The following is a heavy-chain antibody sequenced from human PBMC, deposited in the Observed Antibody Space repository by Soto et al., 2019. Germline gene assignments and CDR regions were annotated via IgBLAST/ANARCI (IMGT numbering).Heavy chain of an antibody. Sequence: GGYLRLCCAASGVLFTNYAMNWVRQAPGKGLEWVPFIGVRGNSAYYADSVQGRFTISRDNSKNTLSLQMSSLTADDTAIYYCVREVCGSFDFRG. V-gene: IGHV3-23*01. CDR2: IGVRGNSA. CDR1: GVLFTNYA. D-gene: IGHD5-12*01. CDR3: VREVCGSFDF. J-gene: IGHJ3*01.